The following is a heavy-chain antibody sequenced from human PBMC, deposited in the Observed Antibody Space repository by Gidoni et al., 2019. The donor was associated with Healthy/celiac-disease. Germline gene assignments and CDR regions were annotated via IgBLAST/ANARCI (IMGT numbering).Heavy chain of an antibody. D-gene: IGHD6-13*01. J-gene: IGHJ4*02. CDR2: IYYTGST. CDR1: GGPISSYY. Sequence: QVQLQESGPGLVKHSEPLSLTCPVSGGPISSYYWNWIRQPPGKGLEWIGYIYYTGSTNYNPSRKSRVTMLVDRSKNQFSLKLSSVTAADTAIYYCARSDQQLGPYYFDYWGQGTLVTVSS. V-gene: IGHV4-59*01. CDR3: ARSDQQLGPYYFDY.